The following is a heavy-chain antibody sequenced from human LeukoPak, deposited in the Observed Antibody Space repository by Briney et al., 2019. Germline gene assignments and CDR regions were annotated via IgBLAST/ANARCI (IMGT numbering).Heavy chain of an antibody. J-gene: IGHJ4*02. CDR3: ATLYAGYSSSWYYFDY. V-gene: IGHV1-69-2*01. CDR1: GYTFTDYY. CDR2: VDPEDGET. D-gene: IGHD6-13*01. Sequence: ASVKISCKVSGYTFTDYYMHWVHQAPGKGLEWMGLVDPEDGETIYAEKFQGRVTITADTSTDAAYMELSSLRSEDTAVYYCATLYAGYSSSWYYFDYWGQGTLVTVSS.